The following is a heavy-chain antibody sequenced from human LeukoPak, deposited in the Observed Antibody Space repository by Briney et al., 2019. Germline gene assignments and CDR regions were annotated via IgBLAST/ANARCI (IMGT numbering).Heavy chain of an antibody. CDR2: TQSDGTNN. CDR1: GFVFSVYD. CDR3: AKTLRYCSGASCYFLDY. J-gene: IGHJ4*02. V-gene: IGHV3-30*02. Sequence: GGSLRLSFVTSGFVFSVYDIHWVRQPPGKGLEWVAFTQSDGTNNDYSDSLRGRFTLSRDNSRSTLYLQMNSLRTEDTAIYYCAKTLRYCSGASCYFLDYWGQGTLVTVSS. D-gene: IGHD2-15*01.